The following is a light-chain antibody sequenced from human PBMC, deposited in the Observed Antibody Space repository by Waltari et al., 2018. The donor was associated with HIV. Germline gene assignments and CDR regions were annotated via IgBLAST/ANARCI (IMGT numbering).Light chain of an antibody. CDR1: SSDIGAYNR. J-gene: IGLJ3*02. Sequence: QSALTQPPSVSGSLGQSVTISCTGNSSDIGAYNRVSWYQQSPGTAPKLRIYEVTHRPSGVPVRFSGSKSGNTASLTISGLQADDEADYYCSSYTTSSTWVFGGGTKLTVL. CDR3: SSYTTSSTWV. CDR2: EVT. V-gene: IGLV2-18*02.